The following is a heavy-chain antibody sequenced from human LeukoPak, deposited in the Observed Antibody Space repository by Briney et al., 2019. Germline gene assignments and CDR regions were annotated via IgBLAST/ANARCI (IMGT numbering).Heavy chain of an antibody. CDR2: IYHSGST. Sequence: PSQTLSLTCTVSGGSISSGGYYWSWIRQPPGKGLEWIGYIYHSGSTYYNLSLKSRVTISVDKSKNQFSLKLSSVTAADTAVYYCAREMGLKWLRSGHFDYWGQGTLVTVSS. CDR1: GGSISSGGYY. D-gene: IGHD5-12*01. V-gene: IGHV4-30-2*01. J-gene: IGHJ4*02. CDR3: AREMGLKWLRSGHFDY.